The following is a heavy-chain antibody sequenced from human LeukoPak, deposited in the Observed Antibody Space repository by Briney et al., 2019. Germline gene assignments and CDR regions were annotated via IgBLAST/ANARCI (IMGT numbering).Heavy chain of an antibody. CDR3: AKDRGRGIVVVVAATQDYYMDV. J-gene: IGHJ6*03. D-gene: IGHD2-15*01. CDR2: ISGSGGNT. V-gene: IGHV3-23*01. CDR1: GFTFSSYV. Sequence: GGSLRLSCAASGFTFSSYVMGWVRQAPGKGLKWVSSISGSGGNTHYADAVKGRFTISRDNSRNTLYLQMNSLRAEDTAVYYCAKDRGRGIVVVVAATQDYYMDVWGKGTTVTVSS.